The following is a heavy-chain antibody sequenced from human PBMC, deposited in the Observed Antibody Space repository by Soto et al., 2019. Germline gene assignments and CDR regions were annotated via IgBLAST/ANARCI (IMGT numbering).Heavy chain of an antibody. CDR1: GFTFRDYY. CDR3: ARAYSDAFDI. J-gene: IGHJ3*02. Sequence: QVQLVESGGGLVKPGGSLRLSCAASGFTFRDYYMTWIRQAPGKGLEWAAYISSSGSGIYYPDPVKGRFTISRDNAKNSLYLQMSSLRAEDTAVYFCARAYSDAFDIWGQGTMVTVSS. V-gene: IGHV3-11*01. CDR2: ISSSGSGI. D-gene: IGHD2-15*01.